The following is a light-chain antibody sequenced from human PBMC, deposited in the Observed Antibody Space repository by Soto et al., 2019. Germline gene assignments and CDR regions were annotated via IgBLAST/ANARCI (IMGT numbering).Light chain of an antibody. CDR1: SSDVGGYNY. Sequence: SGLTQPASQSGSPGQSDTSSSTGTSSDVGGYNYVSWYQQHPGKAPKLMIYDVSNRPSGVSNRFSGSKSGNTASLTISGLQVEDEADYYCNSYTSRSSTTYVFGTGTKVTVL. J-gene: IGLJ1*01. V-gene: IGLV2-14*01. CDR3: NSYTSRSSTTYV. CDR2: DVS.